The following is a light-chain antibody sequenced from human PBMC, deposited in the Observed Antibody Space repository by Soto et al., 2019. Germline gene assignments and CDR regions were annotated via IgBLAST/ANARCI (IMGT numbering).Light chain of an antibody. CDR3: QQYGSTPRT. CDR1: QSVSNNY. CDR2: GAS. V-gene: IGKV3-20*01. Sequence: EIVLTQSPGTLSLSPGERATLSFRASQSVSNNYLAWYQQKPGQAPRLLIYGASSRATGIPDRFSGSGSGTDFTLIISRLEPEDLAVYHCQQYGSTPRTFGQGTKVDIK. J-gene: IGKJ2*01.